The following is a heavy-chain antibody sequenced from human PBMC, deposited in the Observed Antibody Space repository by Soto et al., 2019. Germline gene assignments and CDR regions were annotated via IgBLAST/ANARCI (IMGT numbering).Heavy chain of an antibody. CDR2: ISGSGNTT. CDR1: GFTFSGYA. Sequence: EVQLLESGGGLVQPGGSLRLSCAASGFTFSGYAMTWVRQAPGKGLEWVSSISGSGNTTYYADSVKGRFTISRDSSKNTLYLQMNSLRPEDTAVYYCAKARGRTWYEDYWGQGTLVTVSS. V-gene: IGHV3-23*01. D-gene: IGHD6-13*01. J-gene: IGHJ4*02. CDR3: AKARGRTWYEDY.